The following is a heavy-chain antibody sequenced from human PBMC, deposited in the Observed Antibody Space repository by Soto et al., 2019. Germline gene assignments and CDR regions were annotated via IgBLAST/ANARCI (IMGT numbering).Heavy chain of an antibody. CDR1: GGSISSGDYY. D-gene: IGHD3-22*01. CDR3: ARDQYGIVVPSGPEGMDV. J-gene: IGHJ6*02. Sequence: SETLSLTCTVSGGSISSGDYYWSWIRQPPGKGLEWIGYIYYSGSTYYNPSLKSRVTISVDTSKNQFSLKLSSVTAADTAVYYCARDQYGIVVPSGPEGMDVWGQGTTVTV. V-gene: IGHV4-30-4*01. CDR2: IYYSGST.